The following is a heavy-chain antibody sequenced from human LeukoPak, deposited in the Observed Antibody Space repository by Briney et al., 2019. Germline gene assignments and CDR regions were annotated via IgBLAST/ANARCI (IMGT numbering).Heavy chain of an antibody. CDR2: INPNSGGT. CDR3: ARDGSGSYFDWFDP. J-gene: IGHJ5*02. Sequence: ASVKVSCKASGYTLTGYYMHWVRQAPGQGLEWMGWINPNSGGTNYAQKFQGRVTMTRDTSISTAYMELSRLRSDDTAVYYCARDGSGSYFDWFDPWGQGTLVTVSS. D-gene: IGHD1-26*01. CDR1: GYTLTGYY. V-gene: IGHV1-2*02.